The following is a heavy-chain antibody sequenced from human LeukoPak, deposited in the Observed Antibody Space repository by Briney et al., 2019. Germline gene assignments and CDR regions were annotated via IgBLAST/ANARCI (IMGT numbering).Heavy chain of an antibody. CDR3: ARGDRRDYYGSGSYRMGYYFDY. V-gene: IGHV1-46*01. J-gene: IGHJ4*02. D-gene: IGHD3-10*01. CDR1: GYTFTGYY. Sequence: ASVKVSCKASGYTFTGYYMHWVRQAPGQGLEWMGWINPSGGSTSYAQKFQGRVTMTRDTSTSTVYMELSGLRSEDTAVYYCARGDRRDYYGSGSYRMGYYFDYWGQGTLVTVSS. CDR2: INPSGGST.